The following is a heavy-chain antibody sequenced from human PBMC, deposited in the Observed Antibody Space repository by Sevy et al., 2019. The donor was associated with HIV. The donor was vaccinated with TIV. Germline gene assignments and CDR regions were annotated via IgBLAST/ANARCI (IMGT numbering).Heavy chain of an antibody. Sequence: SETLSLTCAVYGGSFSAYYWSWIRQAPGQGLEWIGDINHSGSANYNPSLKSRVTISVDTTKSQFSLKLSSVTAADTAVYYCARPGGDLWGRGTLVTVPS. CDR1: GGSFSAYY. V-gene: IGHV4-34*01. CDR2: INHSGSA. CDR3: ARPGGDL. D-gene: IGHD3-16*01. J-gene: IGHJ4*02.